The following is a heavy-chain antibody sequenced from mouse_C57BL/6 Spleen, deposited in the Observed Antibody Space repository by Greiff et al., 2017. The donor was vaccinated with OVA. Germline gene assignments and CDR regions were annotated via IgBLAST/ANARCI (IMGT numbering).Heavy chain of an antibody. J-gene: IGHJ2*01. Sequence: EVHLVESGGDLVKPGGSLKLSCAASGFTFSSYGMSWVRQTPDKRLEWVATLSSGGSYTYYPDSVKGRFTISRDNAKNTLYLQMSSMKSEDTALYHCARPDYDYDGYFDYWGQGTTRTVSS. CDR1: GFTFSSYG. CDR3: ARPDYDYDGYFDY. CDR2: LSSGGSYT. V-gene: IGHV5-6*01. D-gene: IGHD2-4*01.